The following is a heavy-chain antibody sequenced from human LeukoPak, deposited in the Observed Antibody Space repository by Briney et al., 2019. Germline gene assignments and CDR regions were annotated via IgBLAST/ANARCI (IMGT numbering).Heavy chain of an antibody. CDR1: GFSFRSYA. CDR2: IANDGRDK. D-gene: IGHD6-13*01. CDR3: AKDSKITSADYYFDY. J-gene: IGHJ4*02. Sequence: GGSLRLSCAASGFSFRSYAMHWVRQAPGKGLEWVTVIANDGRDKKYADSVRGRFTISRDNSKNTVYLQMDSPRVEDMAVYYCAKDSKITSADYYFDYWGLGTLVTVSS. V-gene: IGHV3-30*04.